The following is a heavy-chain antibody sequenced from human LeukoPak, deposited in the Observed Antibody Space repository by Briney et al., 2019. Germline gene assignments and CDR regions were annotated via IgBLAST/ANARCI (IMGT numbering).Heavy chain of an antibody. D-gene: IGHD3-22*01. CDR2: IKRDGSEK. V-gene: IGHV3-7*01. Sequence: GGSLRLSCAASGFTFSSYWMSWVRQAPGKGLEWVANIKRDGSEKYYVDSVKGRFTISRDNAKNSLYLQMNSLRAEDTAVYYCAREAYYYDSSGYYGCAFDIWGQGTMVTVSS. J-gene: IGHJ3*02. CDR3: AREAYYYDSSGYYGCAFDI. CDR1: GFTFSSYW.